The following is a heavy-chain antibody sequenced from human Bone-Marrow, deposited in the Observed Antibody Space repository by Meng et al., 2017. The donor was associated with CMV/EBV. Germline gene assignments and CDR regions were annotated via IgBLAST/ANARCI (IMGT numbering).Heavy chain of an antibody. J-gene: IGHJ6*02. CDR1: GFTFSSYE. CDR2: ISSSGSTI. Sequence: GGSLRLSCAASGFTFSSYEMNWVRQAPGKGLEWVSYISSSGSTIYYADSVKGRFTISRDNAKNSLYLQMNSLRAEDTAVYYCAREGYDFWSSYYYYGMDVWGQGPTVTVSS. CDR3: AREGYDFWSSYYYYGMDV. D-gene: IGHD3-3*01. V-gene: IGHV3-48*03.